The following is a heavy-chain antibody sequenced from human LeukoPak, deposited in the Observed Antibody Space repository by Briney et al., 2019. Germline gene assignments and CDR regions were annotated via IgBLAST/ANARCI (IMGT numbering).Heavy chain of an antibody. CDR1: GSTFSNYA. Sequence: PGGSLRLSCAASGSTFSNYAMNWVRQAPGKGLEWVSGITGSGGTTYYADSVKGRFTISRDNSKNTLYLQMNSPRAEDTAAYYCAKDGNWARFENWGQGTLVTVSS. V-gene: IGHV3-23*01. CDR2: ITGSGGTT. D-gene: IGHD7-27*01. CDR3: AKDGNWARFEN. J-gene: IGHJ4*02.